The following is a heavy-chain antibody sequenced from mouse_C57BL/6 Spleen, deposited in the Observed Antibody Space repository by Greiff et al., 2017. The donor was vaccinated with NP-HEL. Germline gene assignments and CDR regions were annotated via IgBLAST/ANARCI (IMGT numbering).Heavy chain of an antibody. CDR3: TRGDYYGRRFAY. Sequence: VQLQQSGTVLARPGASVKMSCKTSGYTFTSYWMHWVKQRPGQGLEWIGAIYPGNSDTSYNQKFKGQATLTAVTSASTAYMELSSLTNEDSAVYDSTRGDYYGRRFAYWGQGTLVTVSA. J-gene: IGHJ3*01. V-gene: IGHV1-5*01. CDR1: GYTFTSYW. D-gene: IGHD1-1*01. CDR2: IYPGNSDT.